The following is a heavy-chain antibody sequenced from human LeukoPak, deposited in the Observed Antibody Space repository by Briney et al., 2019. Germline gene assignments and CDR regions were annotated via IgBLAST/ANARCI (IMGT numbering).Heavy chain of an antibody. CDR3: ARKTTAPAAAGTSPDY. CDR1: GFTFSSYA. J-gene: IGHJ4*02. D-gene: IGHD6-13*01. Sequence: GGSLRLSCAASGFTFSSYAMSWVRQAPGKGLEWVSAISGSGGSTHYADSVKGRFTISRDNSKNTLYLQMNSLRAEDTAVYYCARKTTAPAAAGTSPDYWGQGTLVTVSS. V-gene: IGHV3-23*01. CDR2: ISGSGGST.